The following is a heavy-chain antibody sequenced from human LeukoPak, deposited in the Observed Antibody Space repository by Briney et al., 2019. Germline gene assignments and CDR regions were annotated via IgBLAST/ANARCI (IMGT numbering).Heavy chain of an antibody. D-gene: IGHD1-26*01. CDR1: GGPIRSYY. V-gene: IGHV4-4*07. CDR3: ARENSGRYREFDY. Sequence: PSETLSLTCTVPGGPIRSYYWSWIRQPAGKGLEWNGRHYTSGSTNYHASLKRRVSMSVGTSKTQFSLKLSSVTAAETAVFYCARENSGRYREFDYWGQGTLVTVSS. CDR2: HYTSGST. J-gene: IGHJ4*02.